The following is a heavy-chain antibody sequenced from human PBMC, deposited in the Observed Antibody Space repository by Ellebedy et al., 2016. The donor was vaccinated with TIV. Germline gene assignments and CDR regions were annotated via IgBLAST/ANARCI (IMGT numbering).Heavy chain of an antibody. Sequence: PGGSLRLSCAASGFTFSSYAMSWVRQAPGKGLEWVSAISGSGGSTYYADSVKVRFTISRDNSKNTLYLQMNSLRAEDTAVYYCAKVVGPDYGDYGEIYYYYGMDVWGQGTTVTVSS. CDR2: ISGSGGST. D-gene: IGHD4-17*01. J-gene: IGHJ6*02. V-gene: IGHV3-23*01. CDR1: GFTFSSYA. CDR3: AKVVGPDYGDYGEIYYYYGMDV.